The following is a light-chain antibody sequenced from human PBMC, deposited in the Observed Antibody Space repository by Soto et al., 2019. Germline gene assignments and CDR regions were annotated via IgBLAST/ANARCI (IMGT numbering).Light chain of an antibody. CDR2: GAS. CDR1: QSFSSY. J-gene: IGKJ1*01. CDR3: QQYGSSQRT. V-gene: IGKV3-20*01. Sequence: EVVMTQSPATLSVSPGEGVTLSCRASQSFSSYLAWYQQKPGQAPKLLMYGASSSATGILYRFSGSGSGTDFTLTISSLEHEDFAVYYCQQYGSSQRTFGQGTKVDIK.